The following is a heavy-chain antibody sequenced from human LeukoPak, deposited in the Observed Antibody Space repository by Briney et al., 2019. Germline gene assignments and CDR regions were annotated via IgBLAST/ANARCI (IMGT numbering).Heavy chain of an antibody. J-gene: IGHJ6*02. V-gene: IGHV1-69*13. CDR2: IIPIFGTA. Sequence: SVKVSCKASGGTFSSYAISWVRQAPGPGLEWMGGIIPIFGTANYAQKFQGRVTITADESTSIAYMELSSLRSEDTAVYYCARVPGYCSSTSCGGWDYYGMDVWGQGTTVTVSS. CDR1: GGTFSSYA. CDR3: ARVPGYCSSTSCGGWDYYGMDV. D-gene: IGHD2-2*01.